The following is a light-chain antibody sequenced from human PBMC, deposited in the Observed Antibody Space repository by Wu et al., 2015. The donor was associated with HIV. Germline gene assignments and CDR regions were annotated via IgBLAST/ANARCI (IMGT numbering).Light chain of an antibody. CDR2: HTL. J-gene: IGKJ1*01. Sequence: EIVLTQSPGTLSLSPGERATLSCRASQSVSNRNSAWYQQKPGQAPRLLIYHTLSRATGIPDRFSGSGSGTDHTLTISSLQPEDFASYYCQQYYSTPPTFGQGTKVEMK. CDR1: QSVSNRN. V-gene: IGKV3-20*01. CDR3: QQYYSTPPT.